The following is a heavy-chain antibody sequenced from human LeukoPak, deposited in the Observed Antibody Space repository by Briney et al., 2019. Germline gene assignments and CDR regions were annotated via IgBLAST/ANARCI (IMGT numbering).Heavy chain of an antibody. CDR2: ISSSSSTI. J-gene: IGHJ4*02. CDR3: AKDEEWELLSPTVG. CDR1: GFTFSSYS. Sequence: PGGSLRLSCAASGFTFSSYSMNWVRQAPGKGLEWASYISSSSSTIYYADSVKGRFTISRDNAKNSLYLQMNSLRAEDTAVYYCAKDEEWELLSPTVGWGQGTLVTVPS. V-gene: IGHV3-48*01. D-gene: IGHD1-26*01.